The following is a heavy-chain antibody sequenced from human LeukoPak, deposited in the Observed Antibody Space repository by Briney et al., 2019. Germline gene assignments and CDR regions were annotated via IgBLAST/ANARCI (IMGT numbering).Heavy chain of an antibody. V-gene: IGHV3-33*01. CDR2: IWYDGSNK. J-gene: IGHJ4*02. CDR1: GFTFSSYG. CDR3: ARAYRVGATDFDY. D-gene: IGHD1-26*01. Sequence: PGGSLRLSCAASGFTFSSYGMHWVRQALGKGLEWVAVIWYDGSNKYYADSVKGRFTISRDNSKNTLYLQMNSLRAEDTAVYYCARAYRVGATDFDYWGQGTLVTVSS.